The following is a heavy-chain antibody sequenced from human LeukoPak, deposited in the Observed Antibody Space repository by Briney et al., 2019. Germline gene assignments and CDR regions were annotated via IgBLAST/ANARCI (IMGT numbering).Heavy chain of an antibody. CDR1: GFTFSSYS. CDR2: ISSSSSYI. V-gene: IGHV3-21*01. CDR3: ARANYDSSGCFDY. D-gene: IGHD3-22*01. J-gene: IGHJ4*02. Sequence: GGSLRLSCAASGFTFSSYSMNWVRQALGKGLEWVSSISSSSSYIYYADSVKGRFTISRDNAKNSLYLQMNSLRAEDTAVYYCARANYDSSGCFDYWGQGTLVTVSS.